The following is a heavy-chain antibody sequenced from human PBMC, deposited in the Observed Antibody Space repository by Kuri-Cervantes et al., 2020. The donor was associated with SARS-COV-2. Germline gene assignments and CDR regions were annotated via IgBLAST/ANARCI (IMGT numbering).Heavy chain of an antibody. V-gene: IGHV3-21*01. CDR3: AKEYSSGWHDAFDI. D-gene: IGHD6-19*01. CDR1: GFTFSSYS. J-gene: IGHJ3*02. Sequence: LSLTCSASGFTFSSYSMNWVRQAPGKGLEWVSSISSSSSYIYSADSVKGRFTISRDNAKNSLYLQMNSLRAEDTAVYYCAKEYSSGWHDAFDIWGQGTMVTVSS. CDR2: ISSSSSYI.